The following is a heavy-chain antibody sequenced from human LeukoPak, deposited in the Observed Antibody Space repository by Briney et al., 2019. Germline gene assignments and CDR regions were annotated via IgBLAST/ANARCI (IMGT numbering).Heavy chain of an antibody. D-gene: IGHD6-19*01. J-gene: IGHJ4*02. V-gene: IGHV3-23*01. CDR2: ISGSGGST. Sequence: HPGGSLRLSCAASGFTFSSYAMSWVRQAPGKGLEWVSAISGSGGSTYYADSAKGRFTISRDNSKNTLYLQMNSLRAEDTAVYYCAKDLQCLGPFDYWGQGTLVTVSS. CDR1: GFTFSSYA. CDR3: AKDLQCLGPFDY.